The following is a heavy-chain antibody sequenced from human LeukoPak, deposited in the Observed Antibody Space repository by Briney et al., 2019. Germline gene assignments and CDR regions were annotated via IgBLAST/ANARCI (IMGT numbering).Heavy chain of an antibody. Sequence: PSETLSLTCTVSGGSISSSYYYWGWIRQPPGKGLEWIGSIYSSGSTYYNPSLKSRVTISVGTSKNQFSLKLSSVTAADTAVYYCASVGYSGHDYYGEVVTATNSPIDHWGQGTLVIVSS. CDR2: IYSSGST. D-gene: IGHD5-12*01. CDR1: GGSISSSYYY. J-gene: IGHJ4*02. V-gene: IGHV4-39*01. CDR3: ASVGYSGHDYYGEVVTATNSPIDH.